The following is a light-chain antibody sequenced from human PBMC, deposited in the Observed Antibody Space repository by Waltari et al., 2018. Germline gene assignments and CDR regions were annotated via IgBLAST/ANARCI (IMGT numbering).Light chain of an antibody. J-gene: IGLJ1*01. V-gene: IGLV2-23*02. Sequence: QSALTQPASVSGPPGQSTTISCTGTTSDVGSYDLVSWYQQLPGQAPRLLICEVIKRPSGVSSRFSGSKSGNTASLTISGLQAEDEADYYCCSYAGRGTYVFGSGTKVTVL. CDR3: CSYAGRGTYV. CDR2: EVI. CDR1: TSDVGSYDL.